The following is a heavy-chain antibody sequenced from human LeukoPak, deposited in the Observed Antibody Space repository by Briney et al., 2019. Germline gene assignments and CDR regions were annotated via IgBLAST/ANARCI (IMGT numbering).Heavy chain of an antibody. V-gene: IGHV1-69*05. Sequence: GASVKVSCKASGGTFSSYAISWVRQAPGQGLEWMGRIIPIFGTANYAQKFQGRVTITTDESTSTAYMELSSLRSEGTAVYYCASYPSGNAEIGWGQGTLVTVSS. CDR2: IIPIFGTA. CDR1: GGTFSSYA. D-gene: IGHD1-26*01. J-gene: IGHJ4*02. CDR3: ASYPSGNAEIG.